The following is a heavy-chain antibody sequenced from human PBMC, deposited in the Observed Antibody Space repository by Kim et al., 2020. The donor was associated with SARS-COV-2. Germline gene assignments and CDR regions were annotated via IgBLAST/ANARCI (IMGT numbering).Heavy chain of an antibody. Sequence: SETLSLTCAVYGGSFSGYYWSWIRQPPGKGLEWIGEINHSGSTNYNPSLKSRVTISVDTSKNQFSLKLSSVTAADTAVYYCARGGGEVGIAVADYYYYGMDVWGQGTTVTVSS. D-gene: IGHD6-19*01. CDR2: INHSGST. J-gene: IGHJ6*02. CDR3: ARGGGEVGIAVADYYYYGMDV. V-gene: IGHV4-34*01. CDR1: GGSFSGYY.